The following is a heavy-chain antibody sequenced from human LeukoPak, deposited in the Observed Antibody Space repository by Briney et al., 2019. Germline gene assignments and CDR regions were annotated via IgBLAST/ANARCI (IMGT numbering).Heavy chain of an antibody. V-gene: IGHV1-18*01. D-gene: IGHD3-9*01. Sequence: ASVKVSCKASGYTFTSYGISWVRQAPGQGLEWMGWISAYNGNTNYAQKLQGRVTMTTDTSTSTAYMELRSLRSDDTAVYYCAGDLYDILTGYYSEGGAVRYWGQGTLVTVSS. CDR2: ISAYNGNT. CDR3: AGDLYDILTGYYSEGGAVRY. J-gene: IGHJ4*02. CDR1: GYTFTSYG.